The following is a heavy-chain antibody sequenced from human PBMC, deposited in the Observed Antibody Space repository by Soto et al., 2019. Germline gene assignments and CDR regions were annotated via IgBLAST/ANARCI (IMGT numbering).Heavy chain of an antibody. J-gene: IGHJ5*02. Sequence: HPGGSLRLSCAASGFTFSSYAMSWVRQAPGKGLEWVSAISGSGGSTYYADSVKGRFTISRDNSKNTLYLQMNSLRAEDTAVYYCAKDRIPPSYSSSWYRWFDPWGQGTLVTVSS. CDR3: AKDRIPPSYSSSWYRWFDP. D-gene: IGHD6-13*01. V-gene: IGHV3-23*01. CDR2: ISGSGGST. CDR1: GFTFSSYA.